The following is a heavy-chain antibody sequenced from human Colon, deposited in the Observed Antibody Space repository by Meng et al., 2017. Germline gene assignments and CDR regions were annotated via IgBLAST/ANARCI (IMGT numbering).Heavy chain of an antibody. D-gene: IGHD2-21*01. J-gene: IGHJ6*02. Sequence: GGSLRLSCEASKFTFRAYAMSWVRQSPGKGLEWVSTISASGDRTFYADSVKGRFTISRENSRNRLYLQMKSLRAEDTAVYYRHLVVAGRGVFYFYSGFDVWGQGSTVTVSS. CDR1: KFTFRAYA. CDR3: HLVVAGRGVFYFYSGFDV. V-gene: IGHV3-23*01. CDR2: ISASGDRT.